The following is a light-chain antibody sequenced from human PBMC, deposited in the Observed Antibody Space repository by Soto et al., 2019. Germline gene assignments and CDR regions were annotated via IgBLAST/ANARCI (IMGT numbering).Light chain of an antibody. J-gene: IGKJ4*01. V-gene: IGKV3-11*01. CDR2: DAS. Sequence: EIVLTQSPATLSLSPGGRATLSCRASQSVSSYLAWYQQKPGQAPRLLIYDASNRATGIPARFSGSGSGTDFTLTIRSLEPEDFAVYYCQQRSDWPLTFGGGTKVDIK. CDR3: QQRSDWPLT. CDR1: QSVSSY.